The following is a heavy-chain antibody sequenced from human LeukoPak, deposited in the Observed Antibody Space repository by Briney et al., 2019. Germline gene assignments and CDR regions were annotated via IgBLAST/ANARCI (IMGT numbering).Heavy chain of an antibody. J-gene: IGHJ4*02. CDR1: GYTFTSYA. D-gene: IGHD3-10*01. Sequence: ASVKVSCKASGYTFTSYAMHWVRQAPGQGLEWMGWINPNSGGTNYAQKFQGRVTMTRDTSISTAYMELSRLRSDDTAVYYCARIRSPITMVRGVLDYWGQGTLVTVSS. CDR3: ARIRSPITMVRGVLDY. V-gene: IGHV1-2*02. CDR2: INPNSGGT.